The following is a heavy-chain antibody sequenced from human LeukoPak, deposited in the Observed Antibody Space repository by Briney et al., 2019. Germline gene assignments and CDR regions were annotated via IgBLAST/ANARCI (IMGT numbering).Heavy chain of an antibody. CDR3: ARVMTTVTTFKTYSYGMDV. J-gene: IGHJ6*02. Sequence: SETLSLTCAVYGGSFSGSYWTWIRQPPGKGLEWIGEINHSGNTNYNPSLKSRVTISLDTSKNQFSLSLSSVTAAYTAVYYCARVMTTVTTFKTYSYGMDVWGQGTTVTVSS. CDR2: INHSGNT. CDR1: GGSFSGSY. V-gene: IGHV4-34*01. D-gene: IGHD4-17*01.